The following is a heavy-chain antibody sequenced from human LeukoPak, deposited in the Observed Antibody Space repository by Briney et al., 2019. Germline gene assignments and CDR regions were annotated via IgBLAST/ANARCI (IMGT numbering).Heavy chain of an antibody. Sequence: GGSLRLSCAASGFTLSDYYMSWIRQAPGKGLEWASYISSSGSTIYYADSVKGRFTISRDNAKNSLYLQMNSLRAEDTAVYYCARDPVLRYFDWLSRGDYYYYYMDVWGKGTTVTVSS. CDR1: GFTLSDYY. D-gene: IGHD3-9*01. CDR2: ISSSGSTI. J-gene: IGHJ6*03. CDR3: ARDPVLRYFDWLSRGDYYYYYMDV. V-gene: IGHV3-11*01.